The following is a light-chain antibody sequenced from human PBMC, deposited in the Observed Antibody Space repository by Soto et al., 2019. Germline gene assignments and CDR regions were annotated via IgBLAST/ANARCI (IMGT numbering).Light chain of an antibody. Sequence: QSVLPQPASVSASPAQSFTISSTGTSSDIGGYNFVSWYHQHPGKAPKLMIYEVSNRPSGVSDRFSGSKSGNTASLTISGLQAEDEADYYCSSFRSGTTLFGTGTKVTVL. CDR2: EVS. CDR3: SSFRSGTTL. J-gene: IGLJ1*01. CDR1: SSDIGGYNF. V-gene: IGLV2-14*01.